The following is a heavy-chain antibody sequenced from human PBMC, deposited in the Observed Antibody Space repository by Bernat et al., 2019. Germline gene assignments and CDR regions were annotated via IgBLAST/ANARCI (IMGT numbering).Heavy chain of an antibody. CDR1: GFTFSDYG. J-gene: IGHJ3*01. CDR2: IWYDGSNE. D-gene: IGHD6-19*01. V-gene: IGHV3-33*01. Sequence: QVQLVESGGGVVQPGRSLRLSCAASGFTFSDYGMHWVRQAPGKGLEWLADIWYDGSNEYYGDSVKGRFTIFRDNSKTTVYLQMNYLRDEDTAVYYCAWGAGYGGGWSVGGALDSWGQGTMVIVCS. CDR3: AWGAGYGGGWSVGGALDS.